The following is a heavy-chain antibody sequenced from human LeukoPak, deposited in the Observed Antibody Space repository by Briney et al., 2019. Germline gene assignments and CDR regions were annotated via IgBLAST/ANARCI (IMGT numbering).Heavy chain of an antibody. CDR3: ARGQRYGDRLYYFDY. V-gene: IGHV1-18*01. CDR1: GYTFTSYG. CDR2: ISAYNGNT. D-gene: IGHD4-17*01. J-gene: IGHJ4*02. Sequence: ASVKVSCKASGYTFTSYGISWVRQAPGQGLEWMGWISAYNGNTNYAQKLQGRVTMTTDTSTSTAYMELRSLRSDDTVVYYCARGQRYGDRLYYFDYWGQGTLVTVSS.